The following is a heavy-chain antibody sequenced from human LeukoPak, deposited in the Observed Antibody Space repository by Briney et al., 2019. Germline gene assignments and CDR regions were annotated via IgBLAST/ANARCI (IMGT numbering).Heavy chain of an antibody. CDR3: ARLKVGAYFDL. CDR1: AASITTYY. CDR2: IFYTGDT. D-gene: IGHD3-16*01. V-gene: IGHV4-59*08. Sequence: SETLSLTCPVSAASITTYYWSWIRQPPGKGLEWVGYIFYTGDTSYSPSLKSRVTISLDTSKNQFSLKLRSVTAADTAVYYCARLKVGAYFDLWGRGTLVTVSS. J-gene: IGHJ2*01.